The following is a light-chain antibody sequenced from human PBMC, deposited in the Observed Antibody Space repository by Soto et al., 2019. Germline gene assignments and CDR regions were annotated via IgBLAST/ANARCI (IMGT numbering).Light chain of an antibody. J-gene: IGKJ4*01. CDR1: QGISSW. Sequence: DIQMTQSPSSVSASVGDRVTITCRASQGISSWLGWYQQKPGKAPNLLIHTASSLQSGVPSRISGSGSGTDFTLTISSLQPEDFATYYCQQANIFPLTFGGGTKVEIK. CDR2: TAS. V-gene: IGKV1-12*01. CDR3: QQANIFPLT.